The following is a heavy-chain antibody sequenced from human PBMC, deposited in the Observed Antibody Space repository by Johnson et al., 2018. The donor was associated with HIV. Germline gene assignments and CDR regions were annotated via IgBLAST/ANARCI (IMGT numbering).Heavy chain of an antibody. Sequence: QVQLVESGGDLVQPGGSLRLSCVVSGFTFSNYPMHWVRQAPGKGLEWVAVISFDGSNKYYVDSVKGRFTISRDNAKNSLSLQMNSLRVEDTAVYYCARRSGYAFDMWGQGTMVTVSS. CDR1: GFTFSNYP. D-gene: IGHD5-24*01. CDR3: ARRSGYAFDM. J-gene: IGHJ3*02. CDR2: ISFDGSNK. V-gene: IGHV3-30*04.